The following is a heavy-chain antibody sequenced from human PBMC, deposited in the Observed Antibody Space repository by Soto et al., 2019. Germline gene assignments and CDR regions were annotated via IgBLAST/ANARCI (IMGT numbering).Heavy chain of an antibody. CDR1: GFTFSSYS. Sequence: KLWGSLSLSCAASGFTFSSYSMNWVRQAPGKGLEWVSSISSSSSYIYYADSVKGRFTISRDNAKNSLYLQMNSLRAEDTAVYYCARDGLELRRDYYGMDVWGQGTTVTVSS. V-gene: IGHV3-21*01. D-gene: IGHD1-7*01. CDR2: ISSSSSYI. J-gene: IGHJ6*02. CDR3: ARDGLELRRDYYGMDV.